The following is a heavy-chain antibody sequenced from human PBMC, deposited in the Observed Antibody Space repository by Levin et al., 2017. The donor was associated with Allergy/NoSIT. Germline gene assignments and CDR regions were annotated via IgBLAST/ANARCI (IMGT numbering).Heavy chain of an antibody. V-gene: IGHV1-46*01. CDR3: ARAGDIVVVPAAMPAFDS. CDR2: INPSGGST. CDR1: GYTFTSYY. D-gene: IGHD2-2*01. J-gene: IGHJ3*02. Sequence: GASVKVSCKASGYTFTSYYMHWVRQAPGQGLEWMGIINPSGGSTSYAQKFQGRVTMTRDTSTSTVYMELSSLRSEDTAVYYCARAGDIVVVPAAMPAFDSWGQGTMVTVSS.